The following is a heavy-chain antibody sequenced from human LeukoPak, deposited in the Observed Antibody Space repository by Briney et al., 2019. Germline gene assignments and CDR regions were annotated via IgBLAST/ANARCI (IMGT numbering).Heavy chain of an antibody. CDR1: GGSISSSSYY. V-gene: IGHV4-39*01. D-gene: IGHD3-10*01. Sequence: SETLSLTCTVSGGSISSSSYYWGWIRQPPGKGLEWIGSIYYSGSTYYNPSLKSRVTISVDTSKHQFSLKLSSVTAADTAVYYCARQMPYYYGSGSYCFDYWGQGTLVTVSS. J-gene: IGHJ4*02. CDR2: IYYSGST. CDR3: ARQMPYYYGSGSYCFDY.